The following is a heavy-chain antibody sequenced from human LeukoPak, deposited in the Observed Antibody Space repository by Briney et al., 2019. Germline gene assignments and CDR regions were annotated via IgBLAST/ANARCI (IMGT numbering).Heavy chain of an antibody. V-gene: IGHV3-11*01. Sequence: GGSLRLSCAVSGFTFSDHYMGWIRQAPGKGLEWLSYISGNSEDINYGDSARGRFTTSRDNAKNSLYLQMNSLRAEDTAVYYCATGSQIRQADYWGQGTLVTVSS. CDR1: GFTFSDHY. CDR3: ATGSQIRQADY. CDR2: ISGNSEDI. D-gene: IGHD3-10*01. J-gene: IGHJ4*02.